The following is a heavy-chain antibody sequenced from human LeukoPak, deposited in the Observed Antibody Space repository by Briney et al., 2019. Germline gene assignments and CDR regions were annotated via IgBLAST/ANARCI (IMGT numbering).Heavy chain of an antibody. CDR1: EYSFTTYW. CDR2: IYPGDSDT. D-gene: IGHD6-19*01. CDR3: ASGMVGGTGGGYFDY. V-gene: IGHV5-51*01. J-gene: IGHJ4*02. Sequence: GESLKISCKGSEYSFTTYWIGWVRRMPGKGLEWMGIIYPGDSDTRYSPSFQGQVTISADKSISTAYLQWSSLKASDTAMYYCASGMVGGTGGGYFDYWGQGTLVTVSS.